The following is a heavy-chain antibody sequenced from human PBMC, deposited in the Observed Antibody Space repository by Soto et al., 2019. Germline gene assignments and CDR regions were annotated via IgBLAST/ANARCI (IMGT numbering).Heavy chain of an antibody. CDR2: IWYDGSNK. Sequence: QVQLVESGGGVVQPGRSLRLSCAASGFTFSSYGMHWVRQAPGKGLEWVAVIWYDGSNKYYADSVKGRFTISRDNSKNVLYLQMNSLRAEDTAVYYCARDMSSGWYVGWFDPWGQGTLVTVSS. J-gene: IGHJ5*02. V-gene: IGHV3-33*01. CDR3: ARDMSSGWYVGWFDP. CDR1: GFTFSSYG. D-gene: IGHD6-19*01.